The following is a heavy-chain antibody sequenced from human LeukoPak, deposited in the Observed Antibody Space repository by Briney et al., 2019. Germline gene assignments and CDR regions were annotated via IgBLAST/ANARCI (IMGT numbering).Heavy chain of an antibody. CDR1: GFTFSSYA. CDR3: SRVARIPTVDY. J-gene: IGHJ4*02. CDR2: ISGSGGST. V-gene: IGHV3-23*01. D-gene: IGHD2-2*02. Sequence: GGSLRLSCAASGFTFSSYAMSWVRQAPGKGLEWVSAISGSGGSTYYADSVKSRFTISRDNSKNTLYLQMNSLRAEDTAVYYCSRVARIPTVDYWGQGTLVTVSS.